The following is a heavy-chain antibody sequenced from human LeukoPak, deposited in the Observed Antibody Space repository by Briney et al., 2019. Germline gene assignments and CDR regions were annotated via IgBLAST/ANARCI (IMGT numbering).Heavy chain of an antibody. J-gene: IGHJ5*02. V-gene: IGHV3-23*01. CDR2: ISGSGGST. Sequence: GGSLRLSCAASGFTFSSYAMSWVRQAPGKGLEWVSAISGSGGSTYYADSVKGRFTISRDNSKNTLYLQMNSLRAEDTAVYYCARGYDFWSGSRGFDPWGQGTLVTVSS. CDR3: ARGYDFWSGSRGFDP. CDR1: GFTFSSYA. D-gene: IGHD3-3*01.